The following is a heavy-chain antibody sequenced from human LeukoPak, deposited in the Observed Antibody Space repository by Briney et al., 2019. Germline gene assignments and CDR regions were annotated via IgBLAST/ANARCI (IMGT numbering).Heavy chain of an antibody. V-gene: IGHV1-8*03. D-gene: IGHD6-13*01. CDR1: GYTFTSYG. CDR3: ARGQKLDTTSWFDP. Sequence: ASVKVSCKASGYTFTSYGISWVRQAPGQGLEWMGWMNPNSGNTGYAQKFQGRVTITRNTSISTSYMELSSLRSEATDVYYCARGQKLDTTSWFDPWGQGTLVTVSS. CDR2: MNPNSGNT. J-gene: IGHJ5*02.